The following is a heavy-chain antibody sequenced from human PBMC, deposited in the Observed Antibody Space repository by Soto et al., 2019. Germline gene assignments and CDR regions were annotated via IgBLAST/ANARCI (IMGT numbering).Heavy chain of an antibody. CDR1: GFTFSSYG. V-gene: IGHV3-33*01. CDR2: IWYDGSNK. D-gene: IGHD2-15*01. CDR3: ARDPPGVVVVVAAPDY. J-gene: IGHJ4*02. Sequence: GGSLRLSCAASGFTFSSYGMHWVRQAPGKGLEWVAVIWYDGSNKYYADSVKGRFTISRDNSKNTLYLQMNSLRAEDTAVYYCARDPPGVVVVVAAPDYWGQGTLVTVS.